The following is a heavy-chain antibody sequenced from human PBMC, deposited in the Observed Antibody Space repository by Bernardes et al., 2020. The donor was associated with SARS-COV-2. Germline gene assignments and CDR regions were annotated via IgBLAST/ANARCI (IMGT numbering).Heavy chain of an antibody. D-gene: IGHD3-16*01. V-gene: IGHV4-39*01. CDR2: IFHTGST. Sequence: SETLSLTCAVSGDSISSSDYYWAWVRQPPGKGLEWIGSIFHTGSTYYNPSLESRVTMSVDTSKNQFSLKVISVTAADTAVFFCARTLGRTYLPPADYFDYWGQGILVTVSS. J-gene: IGHJ4*02. CDR3: ARTLGRTYLPPADYFDY. CDR1: GDSISSSDYY.